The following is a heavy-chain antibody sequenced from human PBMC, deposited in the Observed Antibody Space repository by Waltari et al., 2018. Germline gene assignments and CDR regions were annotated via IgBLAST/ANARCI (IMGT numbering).Heavy chain of an antibody. CDR3: AKDRSDGSSGWYGELGFDY. Sequence: EVQLVESGGGLVQPGRSLRLSCAASGFTFDDYAMHWIRQAPGKGLEWVSGISWKMSSIGNADSGKGRFTIARDNAKNSLYLQMNSLRAEDTAVYYCAKDRSDGSSGWYGELGFDYWGQGTQVTVSS. V-gene: IGHV3-9*01. CDR1: GFTFDDYA. CDR2: ISWKMSSI. D-gene: IGHD6-19*01. J-gene: IGHJ4*02.